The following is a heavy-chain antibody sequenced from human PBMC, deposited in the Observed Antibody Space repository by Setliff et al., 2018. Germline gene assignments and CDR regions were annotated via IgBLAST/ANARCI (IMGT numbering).Heavy chain of an antibody. J-gene: IGHJ4*02. V-gene: IGHV3-7*01. CDR1: GFTLRSYW. Sequence: GGSLRLSCAASGFTLRSYWMSWVRQAPGKRLEWVANIKKDGSIKYYLDSVRGRFTISRDNAENSLTLQMNSLRVEDTAVYYCSRDLQGSGDYVVDYWGQGTLVTVSS. CDR2: IKKDGSIK. D-gene: IGHD4-17*01. CDR3: SRDLQGSGDYVVDY.